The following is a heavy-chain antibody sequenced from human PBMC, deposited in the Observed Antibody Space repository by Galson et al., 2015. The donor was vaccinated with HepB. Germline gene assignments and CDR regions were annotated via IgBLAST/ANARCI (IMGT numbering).Heavy chain of an antibody. CDR1: GYTFTSYA. CDR2: INAGNGNT. J-gene: IGHJ5*02. D-gene: IGHD2-2*01. Sequence: SVKVSCKASGYTFTSYAMHWVRQAPGQRLEWMGWINAGNGNTKYSQKFQGRVTITRDTSASTAYMELSSLRSGDTAVYYCARDLRGLGYCSSTSCSRGFDPWGQGTLVTVSS. V-gene: IGHV1-3*01. CDR3: ARDLRGLGYCSSTSCSRGFDP.